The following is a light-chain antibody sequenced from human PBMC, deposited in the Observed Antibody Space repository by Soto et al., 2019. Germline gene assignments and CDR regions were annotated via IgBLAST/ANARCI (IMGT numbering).Light chain of an antibody. CDR3: ATWDDSVSAWV. J-gene: IGLJ3*02. CDR1: SSNIGSNS. CDR2: GND. Sequence: QSVLTQPPSASGTPGQRVTISCSGSSSNIGSNSVNWYHQLPGTAPKLLMYGNDQRPSGVPDRFSGSKSDTSASLAISGLQSEDEADYYCATWDDSVSAWVFGGGTQLTVL. V-gene: IGLV1-44*01.